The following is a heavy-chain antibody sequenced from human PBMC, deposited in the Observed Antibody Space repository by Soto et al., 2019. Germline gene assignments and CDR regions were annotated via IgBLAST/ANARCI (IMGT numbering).Heavy chain of an antibody. CDR1: GYTFTSYD. Sequence: ASVKVSCKASGYTFTSYDISWVRQAPGQGLEWMGWISAYNGNTKYSQKFQGRVTITRDTSASTAYMELSSLRSEDTAVYYCARRRDCTHGVCFFEWFDPWGQGTLVTVSS. J-gene: IGHJ5*02. V-gene: IGHV1-18*01. D-gene: IGHD2-8*01. CDR2: ISAYNGNT. CDR3: ARRRDCTHGVCFFEWFDP.